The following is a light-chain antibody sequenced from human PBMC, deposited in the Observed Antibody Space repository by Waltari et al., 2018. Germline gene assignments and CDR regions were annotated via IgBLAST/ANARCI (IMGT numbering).Light chain of an antibody. CDR3: QQYFSRPFS. Sequence: DIVMTQSPDSLAVSLGGRATIHCRSSQSILNVSNNEDCLAWYQRKPGQPPKLLIFWASTRASGVPDRFSGGRSGSDFTLTITSLRPEDVSLYFCQQYFSRPFSFGGGTKVEIK. J-gene: IGKJ4*01. CDR1: QSILNVSNNEDC. V-gene: IGKV4-1*01. CDR2: WAS.